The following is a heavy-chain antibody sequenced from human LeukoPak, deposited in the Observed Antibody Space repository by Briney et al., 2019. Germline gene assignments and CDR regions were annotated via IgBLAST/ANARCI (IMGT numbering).Heavy chain of an antibody. D-gene: IGHD1-20*01. CDR1: GGTFSSYA. Sequence: GASVKVSCKASGGTFSSYAISWVRQAPGQGLEWMGRIIPILGIANYAQMFQGRVTITADKSTSTAYMELSSLRSEDTAVYYCARAGYNWNDEGDYWGQGTLVTVSS. CDR2: IIPILGIA. CDR3: ARAGYNWNDEGDY. V-gene: IGHV1-69*04. J-gene: IGHJ4*02.